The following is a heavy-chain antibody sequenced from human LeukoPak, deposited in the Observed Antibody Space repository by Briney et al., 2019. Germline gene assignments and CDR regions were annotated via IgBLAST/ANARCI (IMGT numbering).Heavy chain of an antibody. CDR2: ISYDGSNK. CDR1: GFTFSSYG. CDR3: ANLFVVVVAATSYGMDV. J-gene: IGHJ6*02. V-gene: IGHV3-30*18. Sequence: GRSLRLSCAASGFTFSSYGMHWVRQAPGKGLEWVAVISYDGSNKYYADSVKGRFTISRDNSENTLYLQMNSLRAEDTAVYYCANLFVVVVAATSYGMDVWGQGTTVTVSS. D-gene: IGHD2-15*01.